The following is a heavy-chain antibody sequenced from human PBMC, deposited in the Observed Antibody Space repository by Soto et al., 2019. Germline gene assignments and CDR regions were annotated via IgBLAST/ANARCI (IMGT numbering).Heavy chain of an antibody. Sequence: QVQLVESGGGVVQPGRSLRLSCAASGFTFSSYGMHWVRQAPGKGLEWVAVISYDGSNKYYADSVKGRFTISRDNSXXXXXXXXXXXXXXXXXXXXXXXXXXXTXRGGDYWGQGTLVTVSS. CDR2: ISYDGSNK. CDR3: XXXXXXTXRGGDY. CDR1: GFTFSSYG. J-gene: IGHJ4*02. D-gene: IGHD3-10*01. V-gene: IGHV3-30*03.